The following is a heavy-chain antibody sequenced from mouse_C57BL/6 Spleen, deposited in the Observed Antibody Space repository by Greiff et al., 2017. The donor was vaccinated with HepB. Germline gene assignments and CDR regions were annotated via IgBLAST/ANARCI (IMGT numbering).Heavy chain of an antibody. D-gene: IGHD2-1*01. Sequence: EVQLQQSGPELVKPGASVKIPCKASGYTFTDYNMDWVKQSHGKSLEWIGDINPNNGGTIYNQKFKGKATSTVDKSSSTAYMELRSLTSEDTAVYYCARSLYYGNYVGFDYWGQGTTLTVSS. CDR1: GYTFTDYN. CDR2: INPNNGGT. J-gene: IGHJ2*01. V-gene: IGHV1-18*01. CDR3: ARSLYYGNYVGFDY.